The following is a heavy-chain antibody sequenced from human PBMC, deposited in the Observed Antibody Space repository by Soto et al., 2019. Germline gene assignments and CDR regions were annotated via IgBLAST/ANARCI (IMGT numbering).Heavy chain of an antibody. Sequence: QVQLVQSGAEVKKPGASVKVSCKTSGYTFTSYYMHWVRQAPGQGLEWMGIINPSDGTTSYAQKFQGRVTVTRDTSTRTIYMELSSLRSEDTAVYYCARSIQKQGRSFVWDVDYWGQGTLVTVSS. CDR2: INPSDGTT. CDR3: ARSIQKQGRSFVWDVDY. V-gene: IGHV1-46*03. CDR1: GYTFTSYY. D-gene: IGHD3-9*01. J-gene: IGHJ4*02.